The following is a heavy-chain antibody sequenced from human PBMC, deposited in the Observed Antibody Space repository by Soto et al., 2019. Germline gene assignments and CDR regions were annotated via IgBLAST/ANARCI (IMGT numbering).Heavy chain of an antibody. Sequence: ASVKVSCKAAGYTFTRYYMHWVRQAPGQGLEWMGIINPSGGSTRYAQKFQGRVTMTRDTSTSTVYMELSSLRSEDTAVYYCARGLIYDSSGYYFDYWGQGTLVT. J-gene: IGHJ4*02. CDR3: ARGLIYDSSGYYFDY. CDR1: GYTFTRYY. CDR2: INPSGGST. D-gene: IGHD3-22*01. V-gene: IGHV1-46*01.